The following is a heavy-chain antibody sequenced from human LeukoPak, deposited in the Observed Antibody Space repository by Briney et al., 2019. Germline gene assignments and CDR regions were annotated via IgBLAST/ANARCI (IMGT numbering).Heavy chain of an antibody. V-gene: IGHV4-39*01. D-gene: IGHD1-26*01. CDR2: ISYSGST. J-gene: IGHJ4*02. CDR3: ARGSRRLADFHY. Sequence: PSETLSLTCTVSGDSISSSNYYWGWIRQPPGKGLGWIGTISYSGSTYYNPSLQSRVTISVDTSKNQFSLELSSVTAADTAVYYCARGSRRLADFHYWGQGTLVTVSS. CDR1: GDSISSSNYY.